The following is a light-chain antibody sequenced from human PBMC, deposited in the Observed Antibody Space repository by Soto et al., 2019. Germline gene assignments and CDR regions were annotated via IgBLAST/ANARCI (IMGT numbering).Light chain of an antibody. J-gene: IGKJ3*01. CDR3: QHYRT. CDR2: GAS. Sequence: EIVLTQSPGTLSLSPAERATLSCRASQSVDSNHLAWHQQKPGQAPRLLTYGASSRATGIPDRFSGSGSGTDFTLTISRLEPEDFAVYYCQHYRTFGPGTKVDIK. CDR1: QSVDSNH. V-gene: IGKV3-20*01.